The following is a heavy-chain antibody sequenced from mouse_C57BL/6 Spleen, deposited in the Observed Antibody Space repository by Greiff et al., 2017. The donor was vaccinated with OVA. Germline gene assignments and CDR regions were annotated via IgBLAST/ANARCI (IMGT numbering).Heavy chain of an antibody. Sequence: DVHLVESGGGLVKPGGSLKLSCAASGFTFSDYGMHWVRQAPEKGLEWVAYISSGSSTIYYADTVKGRFTISRDNAKNTLFLQMTSLRSEDTAMYYCARDYVYYAMDYWGQGTSVTVSS. CDR1: GFTFSDYG. J-gene: IGHJ4*01. D-gene: IGHD2-4*01. CDR3: ARDYVYYAMDY. CDR2: ISSGSSTI. V-gene: IGHV5-17*01.